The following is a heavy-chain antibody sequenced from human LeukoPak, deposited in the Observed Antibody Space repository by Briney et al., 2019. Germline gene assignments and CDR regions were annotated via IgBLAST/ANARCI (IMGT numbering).Heavy chain of an antibody. CDR3: ARHVTISGPYDASDI. V-gene: IGHV4-59*08. Sequence: SSGTLSLTCTVSGDSISSYYWSWIRQPPGKGLEWIGYIYYSGGTDYNPSLKSRVTISVDTSKNQFSLKLRSVTAADTAVYYCARHVTISGPYDASDIWGQGTMVTVSP. CDR1: GDSISSYY. D-gene: IGHD5-24*01. CDR2: IYYSGGT. J-gene: IGHJ3*02.